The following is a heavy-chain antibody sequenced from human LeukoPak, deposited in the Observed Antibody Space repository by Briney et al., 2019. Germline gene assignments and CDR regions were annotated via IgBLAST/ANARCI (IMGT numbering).Heavy chain of an antibody. Sequence: GGTLRLSCAASGITFSSYAMSWVPQAPGKGLGWVSSITGSGGGTYYADSVKGRFTISRDNSKNTLYLQMNSLRAEDTAVYYCAKRAKNGGSTDAFDIWGQGTKVTVSS. CDR1: GITFSSYA. CDR3: AKRAKNGGSTDAFDI. J-gene: IGHJ3*02. V-gene: IGHV3-23*01. CDR2: ITGSGGGT.